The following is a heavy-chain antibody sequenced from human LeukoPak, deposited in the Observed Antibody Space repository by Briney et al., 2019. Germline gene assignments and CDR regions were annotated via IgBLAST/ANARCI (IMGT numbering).Heavy chain of an antibody. D-gene: IGHD6-13*01. J-gene: IGHJ5*02. Sequence: GASVKVSCKASGYTFTGYYMHWVRQAPGQGLEWMGWINPNSGGTNYAQKFQGRVTMTRDTSISTAYMELSRLRSDDTAVYYCARGSSSWHFFQTYNWFDPWGQGTLVTVSS. CDR1: GYTFTGYY. CDR2: INPNSGGT. CDR3: ARGSSSWHFFQTYNWFDP. V-gene: IGHV1-2*02.